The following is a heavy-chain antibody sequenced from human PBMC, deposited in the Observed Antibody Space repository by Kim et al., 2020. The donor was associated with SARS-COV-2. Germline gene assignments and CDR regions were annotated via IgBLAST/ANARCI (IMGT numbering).Heavy chain of an antibody. Sequence: YYADSVKGRFTISRDMSENTVYLQVGSLRTEDMAVYFCARSAPDSTGYFDYWGQGTLVTVSS. V-gene: IGHV3-64*02. J-gene: IGHJ4*02. D-gene: IGHD3-22*01. CDR3: ARSAPDSTGYFDY.